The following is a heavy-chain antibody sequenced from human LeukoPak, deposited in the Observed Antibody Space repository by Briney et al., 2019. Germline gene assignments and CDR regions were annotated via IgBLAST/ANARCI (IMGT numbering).Heavy chain of an antibody. J-gene: IGHJ4*02. CDR3: ARELESHKGI. D-gene: IGHD3-10*01. Sequence: ASVKVSCKASGGTFSSYAISWVRQAPGQGLEWMGGIIPIFGTANYAQKFQGRVTITADESTSTAYMELSSLRSEDTAVYYCARELESHKGIWGQGTLVTVSS. CDR1: GGTFSSYA. V-gene: IGHV1-69*13. CDR2: IIPIFGTA.